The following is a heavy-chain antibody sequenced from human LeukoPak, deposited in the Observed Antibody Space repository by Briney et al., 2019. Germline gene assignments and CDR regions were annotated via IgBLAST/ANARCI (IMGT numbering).Heavy chain of an antibody. J-gene: IGHJ1*01. CDR2: ISWNSGSI. V-gene: IGHV3-9*01. CDR1: GFTFDDYA. D-gene: IGHD2-15*01. CDR3: AKDLGLLPQYFQH. Sequence: GGSLRLSYAASGFTFDDYAMHWVRQAPGKGLEWVSGISWNSGSIGYADSVKGRFTISRDNAKNSLYLQMNSLRAEDTALYYCAKDLGLLPQYFQHWGQGTLVTVSS.